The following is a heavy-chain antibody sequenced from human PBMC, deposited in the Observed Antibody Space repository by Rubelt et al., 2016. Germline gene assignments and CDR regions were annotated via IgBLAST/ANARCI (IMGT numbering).Heavy chain of an antibody. V-gene: IGHV4-34*01. CDR3: ARGKEGLGVTMMDY. D-gene: IGHD3-22*01. CDR2: INHSGST. CDR1: GGSFSGYY. J-gene: IGHJ4*02. Sequence: QVQLQQWGAGLLKPSETLSLTCAVYGGSFSGYYWSWIRQPPGKGLEWIGAINHSGSTNYNPSLKSRVTISVDTSKNQFSLKLSSGTAADTAVYYCARGKEGLGVTMMDYWGQGTLVTVSS.